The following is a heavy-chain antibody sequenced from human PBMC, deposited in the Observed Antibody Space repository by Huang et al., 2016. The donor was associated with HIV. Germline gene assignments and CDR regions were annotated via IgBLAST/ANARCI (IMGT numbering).Heavy chain of an antibody. D-gene: IGHD2-15*01. V-gene: IGHV4-30-4*08. Sequence: QVQLQESGPGPVKPSQTLSLTCTVSGDSISRGGYLWSWIRQSPGKGLEWIGSIYYPGTTSYNPSLRSRVTMSVDTSKNQFSRRLTSVTAEDTAVYYCARDRITQCNGGRCYSDWSDPWGQGTLVIVSS. CDR1: GDSISRGGYL. J-gene: IGHJ5*02. CDR3: ARDRITQCNGGRCYSDWSDP. CDR2: IYYPGTT.